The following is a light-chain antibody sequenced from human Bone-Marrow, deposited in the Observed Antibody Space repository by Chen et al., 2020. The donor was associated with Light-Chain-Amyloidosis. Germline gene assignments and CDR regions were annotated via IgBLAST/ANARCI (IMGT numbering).Light chain of an antibody. J-gene: IGLJ2*01. CDR2: KDN. V-gene: IGLV3-25*03. Sequence: SDDLTQPPAVSVSPGQTARISCSGDGLPTQYSSWYQLRPGQAPRLLIFKDNERPSGIPERFSGSSSGTIVTLTINGVQAGDEADYYCQSAITDGVSMFFGGGTRLTVL. CDR1: GLPTQY. CDR3: QSAITDGVSMF.